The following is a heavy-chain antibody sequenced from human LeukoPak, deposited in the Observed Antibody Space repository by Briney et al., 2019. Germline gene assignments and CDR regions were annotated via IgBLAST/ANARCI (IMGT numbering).Heavy chain of an antibody. D-gene: IGHD3-10*01. CDR1: GYTFTGYY. CDR2: INPNSGGT. CDR3: ARGAGPFHGSGSYQSNWFDP. J-gene: IGHJ5*02. Sequence: ASVKVSCKASGYTFTGYYMHWVRQAPGQGLEWMGWINPNSGGTNYAQKFQGRVTMTRDTSISTAYMELSRLRSDDTAVYYCARGAGPFHGSGSYQSNWFDPWGQGTLVTVSS. V-gene: IGHV1-2*02.